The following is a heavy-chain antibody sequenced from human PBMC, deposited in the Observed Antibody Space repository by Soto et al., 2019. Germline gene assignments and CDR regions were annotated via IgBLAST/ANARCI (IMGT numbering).Heavy chain of an antibody. CDR1: GFSFTTSGVG. Sequence: QITLQESGQTLAKPTQTLTLTCTFSGFSFTTSGVGVGWIRQSPGKALEWLALIYWVGDKRYRPSLNSRLTITKDTDKHQVVLTMTNMDPVDTATYYCAHSLQHLIRGRYSGRFDSWGQGTLVTVSS. D-gene: IGHD5-18*01. CDR2: IYWVGDK. V-gene: IGHV2-5*02. J-gene: IGHJ4*01. CDR3: AHSLQHLIRGRYSGRFDS.